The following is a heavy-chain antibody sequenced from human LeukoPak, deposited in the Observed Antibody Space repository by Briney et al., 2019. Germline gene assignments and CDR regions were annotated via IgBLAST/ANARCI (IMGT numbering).Heavy chain of an antibody. V-gene: IGHV1-2*02. CDR3: ARDRFGELVGY. D-gene: IGHD3-10*01. J-gene: IGHJ4*02. Sequence: GASVKVSCKASGYTFTGYYIHWVRQAPGQGVEWMGWINPNSGGTKYAQKFQGRVTVTRDTSISTSSMELSRLKSDDTAVYYCARDRFGELVGYWGQGTLVTVSS. CDR2: INPNSGGT. CDR1: GYTFTGYY.